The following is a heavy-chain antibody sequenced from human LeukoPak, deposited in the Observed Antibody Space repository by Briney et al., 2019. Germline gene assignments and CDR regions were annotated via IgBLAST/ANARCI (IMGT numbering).Heavy chain of an antibody. V-gene: IGHV4-34*01. Sequence: QASETLSLTCAVYGGSFSGHYWGWIRQPPGKGLEWIGEINHSGSTNYNPSLKSRVTISVDTSKNQFSLKLSSVTAADTAVYYCARVYYDILTGYYRPDDWFDPWGQGTLVTVSS. CDR3: ARVYYDILTGYYRPDDWFDP. J-gene: IGHJ5*02. CDR1: GGSFSGHY. CDR2: INHSGST. D-gene: IGHD3-9*01.